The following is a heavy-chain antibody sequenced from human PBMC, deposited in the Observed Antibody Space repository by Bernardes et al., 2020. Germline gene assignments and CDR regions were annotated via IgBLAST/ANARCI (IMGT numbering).Heavy chain of an antibody. D-gene: IGHD6-19*01. Sequence: GRSLRVCCAASGFTFSSYAMSWVRQAPGKGLEWVSAISGSGGSTYYADSVKGRFTISRDNSKNTLYLQMNSLRAEDTAVYYCAKHSSGWYGRNYYYYYMDVWGKGTTVTVSS. J-gene: IGHJ6*03. V-gene: IGHV3-23*01. CDR1: GFTFSSYA. CDR3: AKHSSGWYGRNYYYYYMDV. CDR2: ISGSGGST.